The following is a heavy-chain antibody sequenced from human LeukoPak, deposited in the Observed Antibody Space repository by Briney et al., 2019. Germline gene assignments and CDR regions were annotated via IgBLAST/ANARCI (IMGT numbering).Heavy chain of an antibody. Sequence: PGGSLRLSCAASGSTFSSYAMHWVRQAPGKGLEYVSAISSNGGSTYYANSVKGRFTISRDNSKNTLYLQMGSLRAEDMAVYYCAREGMVTGAFDIWGQGTMVTVSS. CDR3: AREGMVTGAFDI. V-gene: IGHV3-64*01. CDR2: ISSNGGST. D-gene: IGHD2-21*02. J-gene: IGHJ3*02. CDR1: GSTFSSYA.